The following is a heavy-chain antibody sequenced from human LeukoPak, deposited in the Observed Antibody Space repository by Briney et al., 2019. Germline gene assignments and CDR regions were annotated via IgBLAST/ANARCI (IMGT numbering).Heavy chain of an antibody. CDR3: ASGIPTVEFDP. J-gene: IGHJ5*02. CDR1: GYSISSGYY. CDR2: IYHSGST. V-gene: IGHV4-38-2*02. Sequence: SETLSLTCTVSGYSISSGYYWGWIRQPPGKGLEWIGSIYHSGSTYYNPSLKSRVTISVDTSKIQFSLKLSSVTAADTAVYYCASGIPTVEFDPWGQGTLVTVSS. D-gene: IGHD4-17*01.